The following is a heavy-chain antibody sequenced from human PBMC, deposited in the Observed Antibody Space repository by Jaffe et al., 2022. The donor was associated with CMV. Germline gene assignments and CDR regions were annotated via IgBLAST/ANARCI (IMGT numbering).Heavy chain of an antibody. D-gene: IGHD4-17*01. CDR1: GFTFGDYA. CDR3: TRDLGVYGDYTHGMYDAFDI. V-gene: IGHV3-49*04. J-gene: IGHJ3*02. CDR2: IRSKAYGGTT. Sequence: EVQLVESGGGLVQPGRSLRLSCTASGFTFGDYAMSWVRQAPGKGLEWVGFIRSKAYGGTTEYAASVKGRFTISRDDSKSIAYLQMNSLKTEDTAVYYCTRDLGVYGDYTHGMYDAFDIWGQGTMVTVSS.